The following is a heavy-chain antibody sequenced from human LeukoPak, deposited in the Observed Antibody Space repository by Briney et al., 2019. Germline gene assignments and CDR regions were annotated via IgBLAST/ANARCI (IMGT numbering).Heavy chain of an antibody. CDR3: TRGSIAYYYMDV. CDR1: GGSFSGYY. V-gene: IGHV4-34*01. CDR2: INHSGST. Sequence: SEILSLTCAVYGGSFSGYYWSWIRQPPGKGLEWIGEINHSGSTNYSPSLKSRVTISVDTSKNQFSLKLSSVTAADTAVYYCTRGSIAYYYMDVWGKGTTVTISS. J-gene: IGHJ6*03. D-gene: IGHD3-22*01.